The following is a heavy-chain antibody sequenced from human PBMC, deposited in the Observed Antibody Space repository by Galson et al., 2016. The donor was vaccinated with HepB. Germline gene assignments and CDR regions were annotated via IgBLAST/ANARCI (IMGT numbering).Heavy chain of an antibody. CDR1: GFIFNSYT. Sequence: SLRLSCAASGFIFNSYTMTWVRQAPGKGLEWVSSISGSGRSTYYAASVRGRFTISRSNSEGTVSLHMYSLRAEDTALYYCARDLYDPHINGVTDYGMDVWGQGTTVTVSS. V-gene: IGHV3-23*01. D-gene: IGHD1-20*01. J-gene: IGHJ6*02. CDR2: ISGSGRST. CDR3: ARDLYDPHINGVTDYGMDV.